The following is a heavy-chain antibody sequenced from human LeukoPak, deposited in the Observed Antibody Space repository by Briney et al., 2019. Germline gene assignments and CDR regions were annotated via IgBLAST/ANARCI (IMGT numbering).Heavy chain of an antibody. Sequence: PGGSLRLSCVGSGFIFGKYAMTWVRQAPGKGLEWVSTISGGGDSTWNADSVKGRFTVSRDNSKNTLYLQMSSLRVEDTAVYYCAKRGSSETRWYPFDHWGQGTLVTVSS. CDR1: GFIFGKYA. V-gene: IGHV3-23*01. D-gene: IGHD2-15*01. CDR2: ISGGGDST. J-gene: IGHJ4*02. CDR3: AKRGSSETRWYPFDH.